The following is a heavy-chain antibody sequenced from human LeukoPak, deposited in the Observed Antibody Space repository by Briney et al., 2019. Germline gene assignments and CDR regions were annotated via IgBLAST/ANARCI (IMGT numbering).Heavy chain of an antibody. CDR1: GYTFTSYH. CDR2: INPSGGST. V-gene: IGHV1-46*01. Sequence: GASVKVSCKASGYTFTSYHMHWVRQAPGQGLEWMGIINPSGGSTRYAQKYQDRVTLTTDESTSTAYMELRSLRSDDTAVYYCARRVGAPYTWFDPWGRGTLVTVSS. CDR3: ARRVGAPYTWFDP. J-gene: IGHJ5*02. D-gene: IGHD1-26*01.